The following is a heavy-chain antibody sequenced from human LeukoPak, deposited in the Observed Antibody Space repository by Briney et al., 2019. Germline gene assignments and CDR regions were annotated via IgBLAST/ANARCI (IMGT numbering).Heavy chain of an antibody. CDR3: ARGIQTYYYDSSGYPSIYYMDV. V-gene: IGHV1-8*01. J-gene: IGHJ6*03. CDR2: MNPNSGNT. Sequence: ASVKVSCKASRYTFTSYDINWVRQATGQGLEWMGWMNPNSGNTGYAQKFQGRVTMTRNTSISTAYMELSSLRSEDTAVYYCARGIQTYYYDSSGYPSIYYMDVWGKGTTVTVSS. CDR1: RYTFTSYD. D-gene: IGHD3-22*01.